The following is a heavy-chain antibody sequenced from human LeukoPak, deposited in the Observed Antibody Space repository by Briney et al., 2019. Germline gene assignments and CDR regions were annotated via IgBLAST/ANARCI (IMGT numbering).Heavy chain of an antibody. D-gene: IGHD2-15*01. J-gene: IGHJ1*01. Sequence: KPGGSLRLSCAASGFTFSSYSMNWVRQAPGKGLEWVSPISSSSSYIYYADSVKGRFTISRDNAKNSLYLQMNSLRAEDTAVYYCARDFYPRYCSGGSCYLEYFQHWGQGTLVTVSS. CDR2: ISSSSSYI. V-gene: IGHV3-21*01. CDR1: GFTFSSYS. CDR3: ARDFYPRYCSGGSCYLEYFQH.